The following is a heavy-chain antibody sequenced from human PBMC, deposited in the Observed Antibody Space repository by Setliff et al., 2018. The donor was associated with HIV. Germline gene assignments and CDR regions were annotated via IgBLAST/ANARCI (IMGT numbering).Heavy chain of an antibody. CDR2: IYSSGST. CDR3: ARHRSSNSGLKY. CDR1: GGSISSYY. Sequence: PSETLSLTCTVSGGSISSYYWNWIRQPPGKGLEWIGYIYSSGSTNYNPSLKSRVTIPIDTSRNRFSLKLTSVTAADTAVYFRARHRSSNSGLKYWGQGTLVTV. J-gene: IGHJ4*02. D-gene: IGHD5-12*01. V-gene: IGHV4-4*09.